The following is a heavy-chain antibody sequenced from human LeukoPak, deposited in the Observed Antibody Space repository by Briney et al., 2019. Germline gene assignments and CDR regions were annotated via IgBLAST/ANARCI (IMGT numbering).Heavy chain of an antibody. Sequence: TGGSLRLSCAASEFTVSSNYMSWVRQAPGKGLEWVSSISSSSSYIYYADSVKGRFTISRDNAKNSLYLQMNSLRAEDTAVYYCARAPGTLWFGELLGVDYFDYWGQGTLVTVSS. CDR1: EFTVSSNY. V-gene: IGHV3-21*01. CDR3: ARAPGTLWFGELLGVDYFDY. D-gene: IGHD3-10*01. J-gene: IGHJ4*02. CDR2: ISSSSSYI.